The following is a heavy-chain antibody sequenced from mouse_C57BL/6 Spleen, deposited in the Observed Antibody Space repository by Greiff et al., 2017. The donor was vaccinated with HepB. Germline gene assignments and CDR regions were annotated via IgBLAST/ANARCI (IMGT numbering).Heavy chain of an antibody. CDR3: ARWLLHN. CDR2: INPNNGGT. V-gene: IGHV1-26*01. Sequence: VQLQQSGPELVKPGASVKISCKASGYTFTDYYMNWVKQSHGKSLEWIGDINPNNGGTSYNQKFKGKATLTVDRSSSTAYMELRSLTSEDSAVYYCARWLLHNWGQGTTLTVSS. CDR1: GYTFTDYY. D-gene: IGHD2-3*01. J-gene: IGHJ2*01.